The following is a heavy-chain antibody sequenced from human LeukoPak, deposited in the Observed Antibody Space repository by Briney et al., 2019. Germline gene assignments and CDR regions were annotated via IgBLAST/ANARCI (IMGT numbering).Heavy chain of an antibody. J-gene: IGHJ4*02. D-gene: IGHD3-10*01. V-gene: IGHV3-23*01. Sequence: GGSLRLSCVVSGISLSNNGMSWVRRAPGKGLEWVSYISERGGSTTYADSVKGRFTISRDTSLNTLYLQMNNLRAEDTAVYFCAKRGVVIRGILVIGYHQEAYHYDFWGQGVLVTVSS. CDR1: GISLSNNG. CDR2: ISERGGST. CDR3: AKRGVVIRGILVIGYHQEAYHYDF.